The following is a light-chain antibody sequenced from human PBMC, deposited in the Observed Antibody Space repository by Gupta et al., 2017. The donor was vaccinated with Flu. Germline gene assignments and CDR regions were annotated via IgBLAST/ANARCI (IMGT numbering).Light chain of an antibody. CDR3: QMWDTSSDHWV. V-gene: IGLV3-21*02. Sequence: SYVLTQPPSVSVAPGQTARITCGGNNIGRETVHWYQQKPGQAHVWVVCDDRDRPSGIPDRFSVSNSGDTATLTICRVEAWEEADYYGQMWDTSSDHWVFGGGTMLTVL. J-gene: IGLJ3*02. CDR1: NIGRET. CDR2: DDR.